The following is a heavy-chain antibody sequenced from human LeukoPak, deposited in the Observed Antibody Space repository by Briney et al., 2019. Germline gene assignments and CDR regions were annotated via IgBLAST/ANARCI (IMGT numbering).Heavy chain of an antibody. V-gene: IGHV1-8*01. CDR1: GYTFTSYD. CDR2: MNPNGGNT. J-gene: IGHJ6*02. Sequence: ASVKVSCKSSGYTFTSYDINWVRQATGQGLEWMGWMNPNGGNTGYEQKFQGRDTMTRNTSISTDYMEVSSLRSEDTAVYYCARGASPYGMDVWGQGTTVTVSS. CDR3: ARGASPYGMDV.